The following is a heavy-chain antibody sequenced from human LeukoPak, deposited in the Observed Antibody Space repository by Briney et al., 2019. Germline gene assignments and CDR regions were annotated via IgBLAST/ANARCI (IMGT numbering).Heavy chain of an antibody. V-gene: IGHV1-69*05. Sequence: SVKVSCKASGGTFSSYAISWVRQAPGQGLEWMGGIIPIFGTANYAQKFQGRVTIATDESTSTAYMELSSLRSEDTAVYYCARGFSFYSSSSFDYWGQGTLVTVSS. J-gene: IGHJ4*02. CDR2: IIPIFGTA. CDR3: ARGFSFYSSSSFDY. CDR1: GGTFSSYA. D-gene: IGHD6-6*01.